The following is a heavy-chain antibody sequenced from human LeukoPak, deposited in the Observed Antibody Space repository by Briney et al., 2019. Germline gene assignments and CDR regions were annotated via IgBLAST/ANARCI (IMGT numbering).Heavy chain of an antibody. CDR3: ARVRWGGLYYFDY. D-gene: IGHD3-16*01. CDR2: ISSSGSTI. Sequence: GGSLRLSCAASGFIFSDYYMSWIRQAPGKGLEWVSYISSSGSTIYYADSVKGRFTISRDNAKNSLYLQMNSLRAEDTAVYYCARVRWGGLYYFDYWGQGTLVTVSS. CDR1: GFIFSDYY. V-gene: IGHV3-11*04. J-gene: IGHJ4*02.